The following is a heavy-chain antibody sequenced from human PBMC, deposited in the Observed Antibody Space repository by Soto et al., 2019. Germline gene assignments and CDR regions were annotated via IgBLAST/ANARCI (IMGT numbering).Heavy chain of an antibody. CDR2: IVVGSGNT. CDR1: GFTFTSSA. CDR3: AAWRPSCLDCPDYYMDV. Sequence: ASVKVSCKASGFTFTSSAMQWVRQARGQRLEWIGWIVVGSGNTNYAQKFQERVTITRDMSTSTAYMELSSLRSEDTAVYYCAAWRPSCLDCPDYYMDVWGKGTTVTVSS. J-gene: IGHJ6*03. V-gene: IGHV1-58*02. D-gene: IGHD2-2*01.